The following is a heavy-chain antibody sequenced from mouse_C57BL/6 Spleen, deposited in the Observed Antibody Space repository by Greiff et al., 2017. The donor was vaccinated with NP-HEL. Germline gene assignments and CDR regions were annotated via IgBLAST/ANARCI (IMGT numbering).Heavy chain of an antibody. D-gene: IGHD2-1*01. V-gene: IGHV1-69*01. CDR1: GYTFTSYW. Sequence: VQLQQPGAELVMPGASVTLSCKASGYTFTSYWMHWVKQRPGQGLEWIGEIDPSDSYTNYNQKFKGKSTLTVDKSSSTAYMQLSSLTSEDSAVYYCARYGNYTLYAMDYWGQGTSVTVSS. J-gene: IGHJ4*01. CDR3: ARYGNYTLYAMDY. CDR2: IDPSDSYT.